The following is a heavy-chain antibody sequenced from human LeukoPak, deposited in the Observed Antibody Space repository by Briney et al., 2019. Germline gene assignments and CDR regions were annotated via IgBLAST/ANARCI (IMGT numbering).Heavy chain of an antibody. V-gene: IGHV3-7*01. CDR3: ARVRGYSYAYFDY. Sequence: PGGSLRLSCAASGFTFSSYWMSWVRQAPGKGLEWVANIKQDGSEKYYVDSVKGRFTISRDNAKNSLYLQMNSLRAEDTAVYYCARVRGYSYAYFDYWGQGTLVTVSS. J-gene: IGHJ4*02. CDR2: IKQDGSEK. D-gene: IGHD5-18*01. CDR1: GFTFSSYW.